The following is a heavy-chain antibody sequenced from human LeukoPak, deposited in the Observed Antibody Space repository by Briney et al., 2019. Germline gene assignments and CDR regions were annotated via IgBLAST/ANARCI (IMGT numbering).Heavy chain of an antibody. Sequence: SETLSLTCAVYGGSFSGYYWSWIRQPPGKGLEWIGEINHSGSTNYNPSLKSRVTISVDTPKNQFSLKLSSVTAADTAVYYCARAPGYSSSSGGLDPWGQGTLVTVSS. D-gene: IGHD6-6*01. J-gene: IGHJ5*02. CDR1: GGSFSGYY. CDR3: ARAPGYSSSSGGLDP. V-gene: IGHV4-34*01. CDR2: INHSGST.